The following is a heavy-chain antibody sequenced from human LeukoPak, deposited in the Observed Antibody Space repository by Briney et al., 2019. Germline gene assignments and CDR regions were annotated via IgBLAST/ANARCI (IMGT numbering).Heavy chain of an antibody. Sequence: SPTLSLTCVIAGDSVSSNTAAWNWIRQSPLRGLEWLGRTFYRSKWYSDYAGSVKSRITISPDTSKNHFSLHLDSVTPEDTAMYYCARDGWPAFDYWGEGSLVTVSS. CDR3: ARDGWPAFDY. J-gene: IGHJ4*02. CDR2: TFYRSKWYS. D-gene: IGHD2-15*01. V-gene: IGHV6-1*01. CDR1: GDSVSSNTAA.